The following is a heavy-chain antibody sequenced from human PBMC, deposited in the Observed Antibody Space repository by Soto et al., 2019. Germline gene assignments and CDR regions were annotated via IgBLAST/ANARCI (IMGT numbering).Heavy chain of an antibody. CDR2: IYYSGTT. CDR3: ARDNSSIHFHH. V-gene: IGHV4-30-4*01. Sequence: QVQLQESGPGLVKPSQTLSLTCTVSGDSITSGGYYWGWIRQPPGKGLEWIGYIYYSGTTHYNPSLKSRLSISVDSSRNQLSLKLSSVTAADTAVYYCARDNSSIHFHHWGQGTLVTVSS. J-gene: IGHJ1*01. CDR1: GDSITSGGYY. D-gene: IGHD2-2*01.